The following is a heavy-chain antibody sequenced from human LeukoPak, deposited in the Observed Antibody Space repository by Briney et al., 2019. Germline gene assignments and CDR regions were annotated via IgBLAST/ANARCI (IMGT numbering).Heavy chain of an antibody. V-gene: IGHV1-8*01. CDR2: MNPNSGNT. Sequence: ASVKVSCKASGYTFTSYDINWVRQATGQGLEWMGWMNPNSGNTGYAQKFQGRATMTRNTSISTAYMELSSLRSEDTAVYYCARGIVVVPAAILTMVRGVYYYYYMDVWGKGTTVTVSS. CDR1: GYTFTSYD. J-gene: IGHJ6*03. D-gene: IGHD2-2*01. CDR3: ARGIVVVPAAILTMVRGVYYYYYMDV.